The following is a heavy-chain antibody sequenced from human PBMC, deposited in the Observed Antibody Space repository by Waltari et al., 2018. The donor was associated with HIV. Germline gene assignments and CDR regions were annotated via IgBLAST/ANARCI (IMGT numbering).Heavy chain of an antibody. CDR1: GFSFGSFW. CDR2: IKEDGGER. CDR3: ARGAGSV. Sequence: LEESGGGAVQPGESLRLSCEASGFSFGSFWMSWVRPVSGKGLEWVADIKEDGGERNVVDSVKGRFTVSRDNAKNLLILKMDNLKMEDSGIYYCARGAGSVWGQGTLVTVSS. J-gene: IGHJ4*02. V-gene: IGHV3-7*01.